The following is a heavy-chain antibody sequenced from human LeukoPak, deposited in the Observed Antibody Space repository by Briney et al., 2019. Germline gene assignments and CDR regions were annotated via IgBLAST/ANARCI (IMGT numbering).Heavy chain of an antibody. CDR3: ARDLGDAYFDY. CDR2: IYHSGST. V-gene: IGHV4-4*02. CDR1: GGSISSSNW. Sequence: SETLSLTCAVSGGSISSSNWWSWVRQPPGKGLEWIGEIYHSGSTNYNPSLKSRVTISVDTSKNQFSLKLSSVTAADTAVYYCARDLGDAYFDYWGQGTLVTVSS. J-gene: IGHJ4*02.